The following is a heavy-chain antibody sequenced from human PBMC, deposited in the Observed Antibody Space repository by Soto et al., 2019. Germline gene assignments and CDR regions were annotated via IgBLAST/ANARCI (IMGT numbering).Heavy chain of an antibody. CDR2: IIPIVGTA. CDR1: GGTFSSYA. V-gene: IGHV1-69*13. Sequence: GASVKVSCKASGGTFSSYAISWVRQAPGQGLEWMGGIIPIVGTANYALKFQGRVTITADESTSTAYMELSSLRSEDTAVYYCARITGGCSSTRCPQGDYSSGMDVWGQGTTVTVSS. CDR3: ARITGGCSSTRCPQGDYSSGMDV. D-gene: IGHD2-2*01. J-gene: IGHJ6*02.